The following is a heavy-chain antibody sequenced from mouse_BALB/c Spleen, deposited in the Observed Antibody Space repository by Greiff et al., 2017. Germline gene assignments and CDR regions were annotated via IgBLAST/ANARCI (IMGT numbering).Heavy chain of an antibody. CDR2: ISDGGSYT. V-gene: IGHV5-4*02. Sequence: EVKLMESGGGLVKPGGSLKLSCAASGFTFSDYYMYWVRQTPEKRLEWVATISDGGSYTYYPDSVKGRFTISRDNAKNTLFLQMTSLRSEDTAMYYCARSRDYYGYFDYWGQGTTLTVSS. J-gene: IGHJ2*01. CDR1: GFTFSDYY. CDR3: ARSRDYYGYFDY. D-gene: IGHD1-1*01.